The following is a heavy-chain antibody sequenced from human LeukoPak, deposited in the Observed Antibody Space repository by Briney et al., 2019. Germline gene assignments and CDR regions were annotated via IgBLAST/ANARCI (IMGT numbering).Heavy chain of an antibody. Sequence: PGGSLRLSCAASGFTFSSYAMHWVRQAPGKGLEWVAVISYDGSNKYYADSVKGRFTISRDNSKNTLYLQMNSLRAEDTAVYYCARDHIIYSSSPDFDYWGQGTLVTVSS. CDR2: ISYDGSNK. V-gene: IGHV3-30*04. CDR1: GFTFSSYA. J-gene: IGHJ4*02. CDR3: ARDHIIYSSSPDFDY. D-gene: IGHD6-6*01.